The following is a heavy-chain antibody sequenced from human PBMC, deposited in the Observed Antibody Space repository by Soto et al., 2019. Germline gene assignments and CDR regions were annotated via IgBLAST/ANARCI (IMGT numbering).Heavy chain of an antibody. Sequence: QVHLVASGGGLVKPGGSLRLSCVASGITLSDNYMTWIRQAPVKGLEWLSYISNSDYTTYYADSVKGRFTISRDNAKNSLYLQLNGLRVEDTAVYYCASGKWSLDYWGQGILVTVSS. J-gene: IGHJ4*02. V-gene: IGHV3-11*01. CDR1: GITLSDNY. D-gene: IGHD2-8*01. CDR2: ISNSDYTT. CDR3: ASGKWSLDY.